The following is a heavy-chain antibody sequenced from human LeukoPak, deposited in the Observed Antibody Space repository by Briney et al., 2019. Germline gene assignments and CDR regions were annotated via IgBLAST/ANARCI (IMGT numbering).Heavy chain of an antibody. D-gene: IGHD3-10*01. CDR3: ARGFLADLSMVWVDY. J-gene: IGHJ4*02. CDR2: ISSSSSYI. CDR1: GFTFSSYS. V-gene: IGHV3-21*04. Sequence: GGSLRLSCAASGFTFSSYSMNWVRQAPGKGLEWVSSISSSSSYIYYADSVKGRFTISRDNAKNSLYLQMSSLRAEDTALYYCARGFLADLSMVWVDYWGQGTLVTVSS.